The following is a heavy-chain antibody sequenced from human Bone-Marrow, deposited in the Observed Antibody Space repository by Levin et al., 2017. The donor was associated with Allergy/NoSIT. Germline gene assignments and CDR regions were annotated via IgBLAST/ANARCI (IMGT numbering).Heavy chain of an antibody. J-gene: IGHJ6*03. V-gene: IGHV3-23*01. CDR3: AKSGMPWHRRPPRYMDV. D-gene: IGHD1-14*01. CDR2: ISGSGGST. CDR1: GFTFSSYA. Sequence: GESLKISCAASGFTFSSYAMSWVRQAPGKGLEWVSAISGSGGSTYYADSVKGRFSISRDNSKNTLYLQMNSLRAEDTAVYYCAKSGMPWHRRPPRYMDVWGKGTTVTVSS.